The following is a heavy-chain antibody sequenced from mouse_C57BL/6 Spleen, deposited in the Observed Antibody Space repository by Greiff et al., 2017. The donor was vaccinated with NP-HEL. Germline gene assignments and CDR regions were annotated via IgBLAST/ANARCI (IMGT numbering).Heavy chain of an antibody. J-gene: IGHJ3*01. CDR2: ICPGRGST. CDR3: ASDSNYFAY. V-gene: IGHV1-55*01. D-gene: IGHD2-5*01. Sequence: QVQLQQPWAELLTPGASVKMSCKASGYTFTRYWLTLVKPRPCHGLEWIGDICPGRGSTNYNEKFKSKSTLTVDTSSVTAYMQLSSLTSEDSAVYYCASDSNYFAYWGQGTLVTVSA. CDR1: GYTFTRYW.